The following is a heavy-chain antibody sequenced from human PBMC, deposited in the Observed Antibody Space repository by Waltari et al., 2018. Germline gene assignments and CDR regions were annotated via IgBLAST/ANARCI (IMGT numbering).Heavy chain of an antibody. J-gene: IGHJ4*02. D-gene: IGHD2-21*01. CDR2: IYHSGST. CDR3: ASLPAYCGGDCSPGDY. V-gene: IGHV4-38-2*01. Sequence: QVQLQESGPGLVKPSETLSLTCAVSGYSISSGYYWGWIRQPPGKGLEWIGSIYHSGSTYYDPSLKSRVTISVDTSKIKFSLKLSSVTAADTAVYYWASLPAYCGGDCSPGDYWGQGTLVTVSS. CDR1: GYSISSGYY.